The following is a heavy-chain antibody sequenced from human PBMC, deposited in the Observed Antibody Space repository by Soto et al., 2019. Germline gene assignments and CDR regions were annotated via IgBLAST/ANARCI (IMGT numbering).Heavy chain of an antibody. CDR2: ISFAGGNP. Sequence: PGGSLRLSCAASGFTFTSYAMSWVRQAPGKGLEWVSGISFAGGNPYYADSVKVRFTISRDNSKNALYLQMNSLRAEDTAVYYCANDRRSTWFERYNWFDXWGQGTLVTVSX. J-gene: IGHJ5*01. V-gene: IGHV3-23*01. D-gene: IGHD3-10*01. CDR3: ANDRRSTWFERYNWFDX. CDR1: GFTFTSYA.